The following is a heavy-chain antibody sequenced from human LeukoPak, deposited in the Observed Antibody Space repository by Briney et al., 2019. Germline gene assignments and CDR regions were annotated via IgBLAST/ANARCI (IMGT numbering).Heavy chain of an antibody. J-gene: IGHJ5*02. Sequence: ASVKVSRKASGYTFTSYGISWVRQAPGQGLEWMGWISAYNGNTNYAQKLQGRVTMTTDTSTSTAYMELRSLRSDDTAVYYCARDSYCSGGSCYRWFDPWGQGTLVTVSS. CDR3: ARDSYCSGGSCYRWFDP. V-gene: IGHV1-18*01. CDR2: ISAYNGNT. D-gene: IGHD2-15*01. CDR1: GYTFTSYG.